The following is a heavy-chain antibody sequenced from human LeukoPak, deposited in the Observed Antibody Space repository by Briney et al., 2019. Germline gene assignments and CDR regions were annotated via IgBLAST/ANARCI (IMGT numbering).Heavy chain of an antibody. V-gene: IGHV1-2*02. Sequence: ASVKVSCKASGYTFTGYYMHWVRQAPGQGLEWMGWINPNSGGTNYAQKFQGRVTMTRDTSISTAYMELSRLRSDDTAVYYCARDVGIVVVPATSLGLWGQGTLVTVSS. CDR3: ARDVGIVVVPATSLGL. CDR2: INPNSGGT. CDR1: GYTFTGYY. J-gene: IGHJ4*02. D-gene: IGHD2-2*01.